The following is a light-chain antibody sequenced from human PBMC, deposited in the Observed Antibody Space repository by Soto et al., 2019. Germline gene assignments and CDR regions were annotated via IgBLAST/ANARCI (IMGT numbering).Light chain of an antibody. CDR2: DAS. J-gene: IGKJ1*01. CDR3: LQYSSHSWT. V-gene: IGKV1-5*01. Sequence: DIQLTQSPSSVSASVGDRVTITCRASQGLSSWLAWYQYKPGKAPELLIFDASNLKSGVSSGFSGSGSGTDFTLTISTLQPDDVATYYCLQYSSHSWTFGQGTKVEIK. CDR1: QGLSSW.